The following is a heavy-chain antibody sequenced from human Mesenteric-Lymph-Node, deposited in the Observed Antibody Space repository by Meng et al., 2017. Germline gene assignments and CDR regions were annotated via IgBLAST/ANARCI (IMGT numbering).Heavy chain of an antibody. CDR3: ARDLEVTMVRGVTYYYGMDV. CDR2: IKQDGSEK. D-gene: IGHD3-10*01. Sequence: GESLKISCAASGFTFSSYWMSWVRQAPGKGLEWVANIKQDGSEKYYVDSVTGRFTISRDNAKNTLYLQMNSLRAEDTAVYYCARDLEVTMVRGVTYYYGMDVWGQGTMVTVSS. V-gene: IGHV3-7*01. J-gene: IGHJ6*02. CDR1: GFTFSSYW.